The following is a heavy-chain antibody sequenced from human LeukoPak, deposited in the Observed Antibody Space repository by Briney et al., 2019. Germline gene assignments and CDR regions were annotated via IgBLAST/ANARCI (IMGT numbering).Heavy chain of an antibody. CDR2: IIGSGGST. CDR3: AKEGGASGTVYYHYAMDV. Sequence: SGGSLRLSCAASRFTFANYAMTWVRQAPGKGLEWVSSIIGSGGSTYYADSVKGRFTISRDNSKNTLYLQMNSLRAEDTALYYCAKEGGASGTVYYHYAMDVWGQGTTVTVSS. V-gene: IGHV3-23*01. D-gene: IGHD3-10*01. J-gene: IGHJ6*02. CDR1: RFTFANYA.